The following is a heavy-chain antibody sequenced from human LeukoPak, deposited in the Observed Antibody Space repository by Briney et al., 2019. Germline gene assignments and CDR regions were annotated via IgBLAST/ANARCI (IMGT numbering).Heavy chain of an antibody. CDR3: AKDLSYTGWSFDY. D-gene: IGHD1-1*01. Sequence: GESLRLSCAASGFTFGNYAMSWVRQTPGKGLDWVSIISRTGDSTNFADSVQGRFTISRDNSKNTLYLQMNSLRAEDTAVYYCAKDLSYTGWSFDYWGQGTLVTVSS. CDR1: GFTFGNYA. J-gene: IGHJ4*02. V-gene: IGHV3-23*01. CDR2: ISRTGDST.